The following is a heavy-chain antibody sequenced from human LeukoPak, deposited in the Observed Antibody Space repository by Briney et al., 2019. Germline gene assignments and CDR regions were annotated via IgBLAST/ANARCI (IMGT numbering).Heavy chain of an antibody. CDR3: ARRHSSSWYFDY. J-gene: IGHJ4*02. CDR1: GGSISSYY. D-gene: IGHD6-13*01. Sequence: PSETLSLTCTISGGSISSYYWSWLRQSAGNGLEWIGRIYTSGSITYNPSLKSQVTLSLDTSKNQFSLKLSSVTAADTAVYYCARRHSSSWYFDYWGQGTLVTVSS. V-gene: IGHV4-4*07. CDR2: IYTSGSI.